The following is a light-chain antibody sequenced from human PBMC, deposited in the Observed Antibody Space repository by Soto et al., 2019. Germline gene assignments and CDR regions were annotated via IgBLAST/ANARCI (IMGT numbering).Light chain of an antibody. V-gene: IGLV2-14*01. Sequence: QSVLTQPASVSGSPGQSITISCTGTSSDVGGYDYVSWYRQHPGKVPTLMIYEVSNRPSGVSNRFSGSKSGSTAFLTISGLQAEDEADYFCSSYISSTTLVVFGGGTKVTVL. CDR3: SSYISSTTLVV. CDR2: EVS. J-gene: IGLJ2*01. CDR1: SSDVGGYDY.